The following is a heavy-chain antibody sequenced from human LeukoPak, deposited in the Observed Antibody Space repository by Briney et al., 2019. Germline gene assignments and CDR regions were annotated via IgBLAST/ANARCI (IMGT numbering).Heavy chain of an antibody. D-gene: IGHD2-15*01. CDR3: ARGRYCSGGSCSDFDY. V-gene: IGHV4-34*01. J-gene: IGHJ4*02. CDR2: INPSGST. Sequence: PSETLSLACAVYGGSFSGYYWSWTRQPPGKGLEGIGKINPSGSTNYNPSLKSRDTISVDTSKNQFSLKLSSVTAADTAVYYCARGRYCSGGSCSDFDYWGQGTLVTVSS. CDR1: GGSFSGYY.